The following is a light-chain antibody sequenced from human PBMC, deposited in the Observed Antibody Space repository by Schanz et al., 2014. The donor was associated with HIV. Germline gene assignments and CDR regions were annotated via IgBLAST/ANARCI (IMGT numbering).Light chain of an antibody. CDR1: SSDIGNYNL. J-gene: IGLJ2*01. Sequence: QSALTQPASVSGSPGQSITISCTGTSSDIGNYNLVSWFQHHPGEAPKIMIFEVRKRPSGVSGRFSGSKSGNTASLTISGLQPEDEADYYCISYTSDTVLFGGGTKLTVL. CDR3: ISYTSDTVL. V-gene: IGLV2-14*02. CDR2: EVR.